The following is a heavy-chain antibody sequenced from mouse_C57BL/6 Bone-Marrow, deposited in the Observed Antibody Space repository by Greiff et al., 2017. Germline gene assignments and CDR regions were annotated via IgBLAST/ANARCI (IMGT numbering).Heavy chain of an antibody. V-gene: IGHV1-81*01. CDR2: IYPRSGNT. J-gene: IGHJ1*03. Sequence: VQLQQSGAELARPGASVKLSCKASGYTFTSYGISWVKQRTGQGLEWIGEIYPRSGNTYYNEKFKGKATLTADKSSSTAYMALRSLTSEDSAVYFCASLALWYFDVWGTGTTVTVSS. CDR3: ASLALWYFDV. CDR1: GYTFTSYG. D-gene: IGHD6-1*01.